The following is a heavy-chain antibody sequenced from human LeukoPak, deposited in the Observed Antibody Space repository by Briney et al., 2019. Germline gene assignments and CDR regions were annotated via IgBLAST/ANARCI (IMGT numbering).Heavy chain of an antibody. CDR1: GYTFTDYY. V-gene: IGHV1-69-2*01. J-gene: IGHJ4*02. CDR2: VDPEDGET. D-gene: IGHD6-19*01. Sequence: GASVKVSCKASGYTFTDYYMHWVQQAPGKGLEWMGRVDPEDGETIYAEKFQGRVTITADTSTDTAYMELSSLRSEDTAVYYCATLIAVDFDYWGQGTLVTVSS. CDR3: ATLIAVDFDY.